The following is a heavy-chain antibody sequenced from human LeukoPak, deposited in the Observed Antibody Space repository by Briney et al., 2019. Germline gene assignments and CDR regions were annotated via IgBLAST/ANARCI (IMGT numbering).Heavy chain of an antibody. Sequence: SETLSLTCAVSGGSISSSNWWSWVRQPPGKGLEWIGEIYHSGSTNYNPPLKSRVTISVDKSKNQFSLKLSSVTAADTAVYYCARWGGGIAVAGTGFDYWGQGTLVTVSS. V-gene: IGHV4-4*02. CDR2: IYHSGST. CDR1: GGSISSSNW. D-gene: IGHD6-19*01. J-gene: IGHJ4*02. CDR3: ARWGGGIAVAGTGFDY.